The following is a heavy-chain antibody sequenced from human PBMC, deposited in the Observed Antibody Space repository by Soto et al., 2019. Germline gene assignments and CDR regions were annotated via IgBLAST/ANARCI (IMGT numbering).Heavy chain of an antibody. CDR2: ISYDGSRE. D-gene: IGHD3-16*01. CDR3: AKDRVESGLGEIDY. J-gene: IGHJ4*02. Sequence: VQLVESGGGVIQPGRSLRLSCAASGFGFRTSGMHWVRQAPGKGLQWVAIISYDGSREYYLDSVKGRFTISRDNPKNTLYLQMNSLRAEDTAVYYCAKDRVESGLGEIDYWGQGTLVSVSS. CDR1: GFGFRTSG. V-gene: IGHV3-30*18.